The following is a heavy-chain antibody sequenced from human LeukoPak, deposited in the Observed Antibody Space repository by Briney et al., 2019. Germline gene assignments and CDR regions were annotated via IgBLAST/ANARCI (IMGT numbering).Heavy chain of an antibody. D-gene: IGHD4-11*01. CDR2: IYTSGST. Sequence: SETLSLTCTVSGGSISSYYWSWIRQPPGKGLEWIGYIYTSGSTNYNPSLKSRVTISVDTSKNQLSLKLSSVTAADTAVYYCARPHSNGIDPWGQGTLVTVSS. CDR3: ARPHSNGIDP. CDR1: GGSISSYY. J-gene: IGHJ5*02. V-gene: IGHV4-4*09.